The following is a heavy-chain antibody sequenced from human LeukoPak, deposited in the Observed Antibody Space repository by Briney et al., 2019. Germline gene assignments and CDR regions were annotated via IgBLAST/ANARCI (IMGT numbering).Heavy chain of an antibody. CDR1: GFTFSSYW. D-gene: IGHD2-2*01. CDR2: IKQDGSGK. V-gene: IGHV3-7*01. Sequence: GGSLRLSCAASGFTFSSYWMSWVRQAPGKGLEWVANIKQDGSGKYYVDSVKGRFTISRDNAKNSLYLQMNSLRAEDTAVYYCARDIVVVPAAIGAFDIWGQGTMVTVSS. CDR3: ARDIVVVPAAIGAFDI. J-gene: IGHJ3*02.